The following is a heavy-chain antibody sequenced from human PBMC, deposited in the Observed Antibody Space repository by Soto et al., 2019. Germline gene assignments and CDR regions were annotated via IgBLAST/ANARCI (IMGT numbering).Heavy chain of an antibody. V-gene: IGHV1-69*06. D-gene: IGHD2-15*01. J-gene: IGHJ4*02. CDR1: GGTFSSYA. CDR3: ATVVVAATLEHYFDY. CDR2: IIPIFGTA. Sequence: QVQLVQSGAEVKKPGSSVKVSCKASGGTFSSYAISWVRQAPGQGLEWMGGIIPIFGTANYAQKFQRRVTITADKSTSTAYMELSSLRSEDTAVYYCATVVVAATLEHYFDYWGQGTLVTVSS.